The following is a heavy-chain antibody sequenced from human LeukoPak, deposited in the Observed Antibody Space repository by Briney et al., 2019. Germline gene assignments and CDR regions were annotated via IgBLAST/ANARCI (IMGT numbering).Heavy chain of an antibody. Sequence: GGSLRLSCAASGFTFSSYWMHWVRQVPGKGLVWVSRIGLDGRNSDYADSVKGRFTISRGNARNTLYLQMNSLRAEDTAIYYCARAVASNYGNFNCWGQGTLVTVSS. CDR2: IGLDGRNS. CDR3: ARAVASNYGNFNC. D-gene: IGHD2-15*01. CDR1: GFTFSSYW. V-gene: IGHV3-74*01. J-gene: IGHJ4*02.